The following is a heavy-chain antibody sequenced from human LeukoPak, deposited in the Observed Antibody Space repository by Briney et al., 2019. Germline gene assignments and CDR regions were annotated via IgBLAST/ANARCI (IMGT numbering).Heavy chain of an antibody. V-gene: IGHV1-69*05. CDR2: IIPIFGTA. J-gene: IGHJ4*02. CDR3: ARVPRRDGYLDY. CDR1: GGTFSSYA. Sequence: ASVKVSCKASGGTFSSYAISWERQAPGQGLEWMGGIIPIFGTANYAQKFQGRVTITTDESTSTAYMELSSLRSEDTAVYYCARVPRRDGYLDYWGQGTLVTVSS. D-gene: IGHD5-24*01.